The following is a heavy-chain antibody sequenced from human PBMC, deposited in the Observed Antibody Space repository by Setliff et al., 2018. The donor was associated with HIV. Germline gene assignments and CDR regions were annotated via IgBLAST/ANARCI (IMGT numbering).Heavy chain of an antibody. CDR1: GDTFNDYG. V-gene: IGHV1-69*05. CDR2: IIPIFKSA. J-gene: IGHJ3*01. D-gene: IGHD5-12*01. Sequence: GASVKVSCKVSGDTFNDYGLNWVRQAPGQGLEWMGGIIPIFKSADYAQKFQGRVTITTDESTSTAYMDLSSLKSEDTAIYYCARTSGDAYNYEGAFDVWGQGTLVTGS. CDR3: ARTSGDAYNYEGAFDV.